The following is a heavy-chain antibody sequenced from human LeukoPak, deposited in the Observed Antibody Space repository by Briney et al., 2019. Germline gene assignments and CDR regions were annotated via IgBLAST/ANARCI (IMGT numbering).Heavy chain of an antibody. D-gene: IGHD6-13*01. Sequence: GGSLRLSCSVSGFSFSNYGMHWVRQAPGKGLEWVAVISYDGHTKNYVDSVKGRFTVSRDSSQNTLYLQMNDLRVEDTAVYYCARDFSAGALLFDFWGQGTMVTVSS. CDR2: ISYDGHTK. V-gene: IGHV3-33*05. CDR3: ARDFSAGALLFDF. CDR1: GFSFSNYG. J-gene: IGHJ3*01.